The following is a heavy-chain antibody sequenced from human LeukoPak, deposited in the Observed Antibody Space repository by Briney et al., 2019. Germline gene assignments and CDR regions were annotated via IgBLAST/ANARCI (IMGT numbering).Heavy chain of an antibody. CDR1: GGSISSGDYY. V-gene: IGHV4-30-4*01. CDR3: ARGTMVRGALFDY. CDR2: IYYSGST. D-gene: IGHD3-10*01. J-gene: IGHJ4*02. Sequence: SETLSLTCTVSGGSISSGDYYWSWIRQPPGKGLEWIGYIYYSGSTYYNPSLKSRVTISVDTSKNQFSLKLSSVTAADTAVYYCARGTMVRGALFDYWGQGTLVTVS.